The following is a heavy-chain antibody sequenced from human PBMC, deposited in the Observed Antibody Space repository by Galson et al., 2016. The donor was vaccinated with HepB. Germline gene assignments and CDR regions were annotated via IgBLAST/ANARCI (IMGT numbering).Heavy chain of an antibody. J-gene: IGHJ4*02. D-gene: IGHD1-26*01. CDR3: AKDLGILVGASTY. CDR1: GFTFSSSA. V-gene: IGHV3-23*01. CDR2: IDDGARST. Sequence: LRLSCAASGFTFSSSAMAWVRQAPRKRLEWVSTIDDGARSTHYADSVEGRFTISRDNSRNTLYLQMDSLRADGTAVYYCAKDLGILVGASTYWGQGTLVTVSS.